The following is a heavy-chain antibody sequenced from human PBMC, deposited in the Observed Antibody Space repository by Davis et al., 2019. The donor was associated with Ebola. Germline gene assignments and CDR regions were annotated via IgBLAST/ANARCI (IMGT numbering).Heavy chain of an antibody. CDR3: AREKKLGSGMDV. CDR2: IYSGGST. Sequence: GESLKISCAASGFTVSSNYMSWVRQAPGKGLEWVSVIYSGGSTYYADSVKGRFTISRDNSKNTLYLQMNSLRAEDTAVYYCAREKKLGSGMDVWGQGTTVTVSS. V-gene: IGHV3-66*01. J-gene: IGHJ6*02. CDR1: GFTVSSNY. D-gene: IGHD6-13*01.